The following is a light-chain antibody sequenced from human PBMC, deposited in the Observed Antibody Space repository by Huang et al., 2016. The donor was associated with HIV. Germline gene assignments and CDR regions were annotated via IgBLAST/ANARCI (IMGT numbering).Light chain of an antibody. V-gene: IGKV1D-12*01. Sequence: DIQMTQSPSSVSASAGDRVTITCRASQGISGWLAWYQQKLGKAPNLLIYDASIFQSGVPSRFSGRGSGTDFTLTISSLQPEDVATYYCQQANSLPPTFGGGAKVEIK. CDR1: QGISGW. J-gene: IGKJ4*01. CDR2: DAS. CDR3: QQANSLPPT.